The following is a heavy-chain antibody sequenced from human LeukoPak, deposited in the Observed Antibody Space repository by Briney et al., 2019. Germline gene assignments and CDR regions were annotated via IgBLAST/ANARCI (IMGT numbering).Heavy chain of an antibody. CDR3: ARIRSSPRAGYFDY. D-gene: IGHD2-15*01. Sequence: GGSLRLSCAASGFTFSSYAMHWVRQAPGKGLEWVAVISYDGSNKYYADSVKGRFTISRDNSKNTLYLQMNSLRAEDTAVYYCARIRSSPRAGYFDYWGQGTLVTVSS. CDR1: GFTFSSYA. V-gene: IGHV3-30-3*01. CDR2: ISYDGSNK. J-gene: IGHJ4*02.